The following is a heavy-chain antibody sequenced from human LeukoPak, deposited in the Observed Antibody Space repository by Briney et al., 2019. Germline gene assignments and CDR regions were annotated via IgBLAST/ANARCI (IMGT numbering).Heavy chain of an antibody. V-gene: IGHV5-51*01. CDR3: ARRAYSSGWYGPIDY. D-gene: IGHD6-19*01. Sequence: HGESLKISCKGSGYSFTSYWIGWVRQMPGKGLEWMGIIYPGDSDTRYSPSFQGQVAISADKSISTAYLQWSSLKASDTAMYYCARRAYSSGWYGPIDYWGQGTLVTVSS. J-gene: IGHJ4*02. CDR2: IYPGDSDT. CDR1: GYSFTSYW.